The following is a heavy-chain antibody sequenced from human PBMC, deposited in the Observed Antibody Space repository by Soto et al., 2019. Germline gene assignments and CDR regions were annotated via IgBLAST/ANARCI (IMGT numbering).Heavy chain of an antibody. CDR3: ARGPIGDDY. V-gene: IGHV3-23*01. J-gene: IGHJ4*02. CDR2: ISGSGGST. CDR1: GFTFSSYA. Sequence: GGSLRLSCAASGFTFSSYAMSWVRQAPGKGLEWVSTISGSGGSTYYADSVKGRFTISRDNAKNTLYLQMNSLRAEDTAVYYCARGPIGDDYWGQGTLVTVSS.